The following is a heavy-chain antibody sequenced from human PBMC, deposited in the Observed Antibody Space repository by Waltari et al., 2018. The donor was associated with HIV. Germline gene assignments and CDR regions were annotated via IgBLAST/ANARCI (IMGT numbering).Heavy chain of an antibody. Sequence: QVQLVESGGRAVPPGMSLRLTCTGSGFLFRTYIMHWVRQAPGKGRGWGARGWFCGRSKIDADSVKGRFTGSRDDAEKKLFLDNNGRADDDTAVYYWARGSSADWWGKDWFDHWGQGTIVTVSS. J-gene: IGHJ5*02. CDR1: GFLFRTYI. V-gene: IGHV3-33*01. CDR2: GWFCGRSK. D-gene: IGHD2-8*02. CDR3: ARGSSADWWGKDWFDH.